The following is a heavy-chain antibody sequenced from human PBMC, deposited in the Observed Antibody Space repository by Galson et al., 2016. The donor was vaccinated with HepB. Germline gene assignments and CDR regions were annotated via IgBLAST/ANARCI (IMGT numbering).Heavy chain of an antibody. V-gene: IGHV1-18*01. Sequence: SVKVSCKASGGTFSTYAISWVRQAPGQGLEWMGWISGYDAATNYAQKLQGRVTMTTDTSTSTAYMELRSLISDDTAMYYCARGGKEGMDVWGQGTTVTVSS. J-gene: IGHJ6*02. CDR2: ISGYDAAT. CDR1: GGTFSTYA. D-gene: IGHD3-16*01. CDR3: ARGGKEGMDV.